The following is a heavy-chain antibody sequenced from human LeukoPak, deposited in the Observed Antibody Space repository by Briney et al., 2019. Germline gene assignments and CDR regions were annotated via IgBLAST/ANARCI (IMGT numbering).Heavy chain of an antibody. J-gene: IGHJ4*02. Sequence: SETLSLTCAFSSYSITSGYYWGWIRQPPGKGLEWIGSIYHSGSTYYNPSLKTRVTMSVDTSKNQFSLKLSSVTAADTAVYYCARLYLRDHCSSTSCYGLYFDYWGQGTLVTVSS. CDR2: IYHSGST. CDR1: SYSITSGYY. CDR3: ARLYLRDHCSSTSCYGLYFDY. D-gene: IGHD2-2*01. V-gene: IGHV4-38-2*01.